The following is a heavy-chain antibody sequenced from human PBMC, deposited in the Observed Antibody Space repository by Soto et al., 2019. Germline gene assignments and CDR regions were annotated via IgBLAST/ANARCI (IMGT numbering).Heavy chain of an antibody. CDR1: GYIFSDYG. V-gene: IGHV1-18*04. J-gene: IGHJ4*02. CDR2: ISGYSGNA. D-gene: IGHD4-17*01. CDR3: AKRTSGTTWRESDY. Sequence: QVQVMQSGAEVKKPGDSVKVSCKTSGYIFSDYGINWVRQAPGQGLEWMGWISGYSGNANLAQKSKGRVTMTTDKSTRTAYMELRRLRSDDTAGYYCAKRTSGTTWRESDYWGQGTLVTVSS.